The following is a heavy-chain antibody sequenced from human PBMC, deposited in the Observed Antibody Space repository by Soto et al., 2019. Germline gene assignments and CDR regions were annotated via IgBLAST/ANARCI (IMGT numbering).Heavy chain of an antibody. J-gene: IGHJ4*02. Sequence: QVQLVESGGGVVQPGRSLRLSCAASGFTFSSYGMHWVRQAPGKGLEWVAVISYDGSNKYYADSVKGRFTISRDNSKNTLYLQMNSLRAEDTAVYYCAKDRAYGGNLFDSWGQGTLVTVSS. CDR1: GFTFSSYG. V-gene: IGHV3-30*18. D-gene: IGHD4-17*01. CDR2: ISYDGSNK. CDR3: AKDRAYGGNLFDS.